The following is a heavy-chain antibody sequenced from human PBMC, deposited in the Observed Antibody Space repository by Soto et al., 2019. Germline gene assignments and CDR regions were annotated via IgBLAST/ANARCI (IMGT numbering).Heavy chain of an antibody. CDR2: IYYSWST. Sequence: QVQLQESGPGLVKPSQTLSLICTVSGGSINSGGYYWNWIRQHPENGLEWIGCIYYSWSTYYNPLLSRSVPMTPDASVNQFSLKLSAVTAADTAVYFCAGGYRRSGYRSRGGFDWWCQGTLVYVSS. CDR1: GGSINSGGYY. CDR3: AGGYRRSGYRSRGGFDW. D-gene: IGHD6-13*01. V-gene: IGHV4-31*03. J-gene: IGHJ5*01.